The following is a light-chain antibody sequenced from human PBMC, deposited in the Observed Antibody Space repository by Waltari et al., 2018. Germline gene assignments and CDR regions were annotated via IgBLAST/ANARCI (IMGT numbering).Light chain of an antibody. CDR2: GAS. Sequence: EIVLTQSPGTLSLSPGERATLSCRASQSVSSTYLAWYQQKPGQAPRVLIYGASSRATGIPDRFRGSGSGTDFTLTISRLEPEDFAVYYCQQYGDSRWTFGQGTKVEI. CDR1: QSVSSTY. CDR3: QQYGDSRWT. J-gene: IGKJ1*01. V-gene: IGKV3-20*01.